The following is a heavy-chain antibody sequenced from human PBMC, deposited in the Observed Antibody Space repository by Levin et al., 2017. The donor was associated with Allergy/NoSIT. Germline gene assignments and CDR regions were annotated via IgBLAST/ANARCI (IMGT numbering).Heavy chain of an antibody. CDR3: TTDRVLYYYDSSGPDY. CDR1: GFTFSNAW. V-gene: IGHV3-15*01. CDR2: IKSKTDGGTT. J-gene: IGHJ4*02. D-gene: IGHD3-22*01. Sequence: GGSLRLSCAASGFTFSNAWMSWVRQAPGKGLEWVGRIKSKTDGGTTDYAAPVKGRFTISRDDSKNTLYLQMNSLKTEDTAVYYCTTDRVLYYYDSSGPDYWGQGTLVTVSS.